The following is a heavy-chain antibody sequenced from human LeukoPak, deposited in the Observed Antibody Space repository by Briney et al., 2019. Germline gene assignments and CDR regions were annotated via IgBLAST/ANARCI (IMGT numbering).Heavy chain of an antibody. CDR2: IYHSGST. J-gene: IGHJ3*02. D-gene: IGHD3-16*01. CDR1: GYFISSGYY. CDR3: ASPGGGGGSDAFDI. V-gene: IGHV4-38-2*02. Sequence: PSETLSLTCTVSGYFISSGYYWGWIRQPPGKGLEWIGNIYHSGSTYYNPSLESRVTISVDTSKNQFSLKLSSVTAADTAVYYCASPGGGGGSDAFDIWGQGTMVTVSS.